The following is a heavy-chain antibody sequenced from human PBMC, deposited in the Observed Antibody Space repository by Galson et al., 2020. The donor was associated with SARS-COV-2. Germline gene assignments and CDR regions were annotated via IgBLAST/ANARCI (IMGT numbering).Heavy chain of an antibody. CDR2: IRNDGTEK. D-gene: IGHD3-22*01. V-gene: IGHV3-30*02. J-gene: IGHJ6*04. CDR3: ALDHDGGGYFGGMDV. CDR1: GFTFSFYA. Sequence: GESLKISCAASGFTFSFYAMHWVRQAPGKGLEWVAFIRNDGTEKYYADSVKGRFTISRDNSEKTLHLEMNSLRREDTAVYYCALDHDGGGYFGGMDVWGEGTTVSVSS.